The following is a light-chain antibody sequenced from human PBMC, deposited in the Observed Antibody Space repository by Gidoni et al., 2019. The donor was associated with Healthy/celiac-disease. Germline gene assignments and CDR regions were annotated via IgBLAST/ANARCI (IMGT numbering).Light chain of an antibody. CDR1: SGDVVGYNY. CDR3: SSYTNSSTLWV. J-gene: IGLJ3*02. CDR2: EVS. Sequence: QSALTQPASVSRSPAQSLTISCTGTSGDVVGYNYVPCYQQHPGKAPKLMIYEVSNRPSGVSNRFSGSKSGNAASLTISGLQAEDEADYYCSSYTNSSTLWVFGGGTKLTVL. V-gene: IGLV2-14*01.